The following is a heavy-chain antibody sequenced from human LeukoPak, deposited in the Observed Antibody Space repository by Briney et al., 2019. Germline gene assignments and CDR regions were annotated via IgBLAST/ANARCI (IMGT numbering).Heavy chain of an antibody. CDR2: INAGNGNT. J-gene: IGHJ4*02. CDR1: GYTFTSYA. Sequence: GAPVKVSCKASGYTFTSYAMHWVRQAPGQRLEWMGWINAGNGNTKYSQKFQGRVTITRDTSASTAYMELSSLRSEDTAVYYCARDWVKTYYYGSGSQPLDYWGQGTLVTVSS. CDR3: ARDWVKTYYYGSGSQPLDY. V-gene: IGHV1-3*01. D-gene: IGHD3-10*01.